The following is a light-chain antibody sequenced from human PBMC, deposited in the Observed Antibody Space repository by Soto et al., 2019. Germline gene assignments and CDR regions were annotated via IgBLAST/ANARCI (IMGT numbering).Light chain of an antibody. V-gene: IGKV3-20*01. CDR3: QQYGSSPQT. J-gene: IGKJ1*01. CDR1: QSVRSSY. CDR2: GAS. Sequence: EIVLTQSPGTLSLSPGERATLSCRASQSVRSSYLAWYQQKPGQAPRLLISGASTRATGIPDRFSGSGSGTDFTLTISRLEPEDFALYYCQQYGSSPQTFGQGTKVEIK.